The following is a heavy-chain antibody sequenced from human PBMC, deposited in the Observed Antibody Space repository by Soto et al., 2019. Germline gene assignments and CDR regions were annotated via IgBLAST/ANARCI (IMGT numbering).Heavy chain of an antibody. CDR2: IIPIFGTA. J-gene: IGHJ6*02. CDR1: AGTFSSYA. V-gene: IGHV1-69*06. Sequence: XSLKVSCKASAGTFSSYAISWVRQAPGQGLEWMGGIIPIFGTANYAQKFQGRVTITADKSTSTAYMELSSLRSEDTAVYYCARVSDYDFWSGYPGDYYYGMDVWGQGTTVTGSS. CDR3: ARVSDYDFWSGYPGDYYYGMDV. D-gene: IGHD3-3*01.